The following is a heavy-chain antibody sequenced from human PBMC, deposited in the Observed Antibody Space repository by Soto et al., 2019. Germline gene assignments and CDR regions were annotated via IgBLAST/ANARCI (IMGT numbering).Heavy chain of an antibody. CDR3: AKDIGFQQHLFVFDN. Sequence: SVKVSCKASGGTFSNYAFSWVRQAPGQGLESMGGILPIFTTATYAPKFQDRVTITADESTSTVYMDLSSLRSEDTALYYCAKDIGFQQHLFVFDNWGQGTLVTVSS. CDR2: ILPIFTTA. CDR1: GGTFSNYA. J-gene: IGHJ4*02. V-gene: IGHV1-69*13. D-gene: IGHD6-13*01.